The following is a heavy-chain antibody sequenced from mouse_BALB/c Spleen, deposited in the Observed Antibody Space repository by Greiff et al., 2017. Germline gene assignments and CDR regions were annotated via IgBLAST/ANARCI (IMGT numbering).Heavy chain of an antibody. V-gene: IGHV2-6-7*01. CDR3: AREGYGSSYYYAMDY. J-gene: IGHJ4*01. CDR1: GFSLTGYG. D-gene: IGHD2-2*01. Sequence: QVQLKESGPGLVAPSQSLSITCTVSGFSLTGYGVNWVRQPPGKGLEWLGMIWGDGSTDYNSALKSRLSISKDNSKSQVFLKMNSLQTDDTARYYCAREGYGSSYYYAMDYWGQGTSVTVSS. CDR2: IWGDGST.